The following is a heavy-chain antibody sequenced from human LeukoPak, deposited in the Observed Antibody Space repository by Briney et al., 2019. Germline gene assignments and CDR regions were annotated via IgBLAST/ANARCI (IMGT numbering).Heavy chain of an antibody. D-gene: IGHD4-17*01. CDR1: GNSISSGYY. CDR3: ARGPTVTNDAFDI. V-gene: IGHV4-38-2*02. J-gene: IGHJ3*02. Sequence: SETLSLTCTVSGNSISSGYYWGWIRQPPGKGLEWIGSIYYSGTTYYNPSLKSRVTILVDTSKNQFSLRLSSVNAADTAVYYCARGPTVTNDAFDIWGQGIMVTVSS. CDR2: IYYSGTT.